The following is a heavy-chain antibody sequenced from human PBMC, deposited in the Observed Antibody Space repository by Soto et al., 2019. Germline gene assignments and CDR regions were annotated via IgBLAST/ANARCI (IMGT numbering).Heavy chain of an antibody. J-gene: IGHJ4*02. D-gene: IGHD6-19*01. CDR2: IRRRADST. Sequence: GGALRVSCASSGFSLITYDMIWVRQAPGKGLEWVSDIRRRADSTFYADSVKGRFTISRDNANNTLSLQMNSLRAEDTAVYYCAREAPVAGTNYFDLWGQGTLVTVSS. CDR3: AREAPVAGTNYFDL. V-gene: IGHV3-23*01. CDR1: GFSLITYD.